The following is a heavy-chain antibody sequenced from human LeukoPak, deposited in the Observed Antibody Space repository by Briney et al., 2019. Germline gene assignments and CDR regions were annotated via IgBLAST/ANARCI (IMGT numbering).Heavy chain of an antibody. CDR1: GYSISSGYY. CDR3: AREKNYGGNSLFDP. D-gene: IGHD4-23*01. V-gene: IGHV4-38-2*02. CDR2: IYHSGST. J-gene: IGHJ5*02. Sequence: SETLSLTCAVSGYSISSGYYWGWIRQPPGKGLEWIGSIYHSGSTYYNPSLKSRVTISVDTSKNQFSLKLSSVTAADTAVYYCAREKNYGGNSLFDPWGQGTLVTVSS.